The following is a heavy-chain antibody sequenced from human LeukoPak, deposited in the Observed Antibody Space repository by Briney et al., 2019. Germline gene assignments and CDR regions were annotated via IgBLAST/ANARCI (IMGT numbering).Heavy chain of an antibody. Sequence: SETLSLTCAVYGGSFSGHYWSWIRQPPGKGLEWIGEINHSGSTNYNPSLKSRVTISVDTSKNQFSLKLSSVTAADTAVYYCARVPSRLGVRYFDYWGQGTLVTVSS. CDR3: ARVPSRLGVRYFDY. V-gene: IGHV4-34*01. D-gene: IGHD3-16*01. CDR2: INHSGST. J-gene: IGHJ4*02. CDR1: GGSFSGHY.